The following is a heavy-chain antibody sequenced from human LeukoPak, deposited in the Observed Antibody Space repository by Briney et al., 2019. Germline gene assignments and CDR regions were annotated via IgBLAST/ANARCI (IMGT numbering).Heavy chain of an antibody. J-gene: IGHJ4*02. Sequence: GGSLGLSCAASGFTFSSYAMSWVRQAPGKGLEWVSAISGSGGSTYYADSVKGRFTISRDNSKNTLYLQMNSLRAEDTAVYYCAKMGLWFGEFCWGQGTLVTVSS. CDR1: GFTFSSYA. CDR3: AKMGLWFGEFC. V-gene: IGHV3-23*01. CDR2: ISGSGGST. D-gene: IGHD3-10*01.